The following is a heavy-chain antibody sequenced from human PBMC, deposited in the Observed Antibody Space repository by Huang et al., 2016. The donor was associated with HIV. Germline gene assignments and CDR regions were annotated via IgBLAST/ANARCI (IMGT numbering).Heavy chain of an antibody. CDR3: ARGKFDILTGWDDTYYFDH. V-gene: IGHV3-48*01. CDR2: SSSSRGSN. Sequence: EIHLVESGGGLVQPGGSLRLSCVVSGFTFNVYSMEWVRQAPGKGLEWLSHSSSSRGSNNSADSVKGRFTISRDIAKNSRSLQMNRLRPEDTAVYYCARGKFDILTGWDDTYYFDHWGQGTLVTVSS. D-gene: IGHD3-9*01. J-gene: IGHJ4*02. CDR1: GFTFNVYS.